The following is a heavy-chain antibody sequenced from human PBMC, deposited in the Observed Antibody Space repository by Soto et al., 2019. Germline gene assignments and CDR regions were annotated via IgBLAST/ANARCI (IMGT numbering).Heavy chain of an antibody. J-gene: IGHJ4*02. CDR2: INHSGST. V-gene: IGHV4-34*01. CDR3: ARIRPWQQLVLDYFDY. Sequence: SETLSLTCAVYGGSFSGYYWSWIRQPPGKGLEWIGEINHSGSTNYNPSLKSRVTISVDTSKNQFSLKLSSVTAADTAVYYCARIRPWQQLVLDYFDYWGQGTLVTVSS. CDR1: GGSFSGYY. D-gene: IGHD6-13*01.